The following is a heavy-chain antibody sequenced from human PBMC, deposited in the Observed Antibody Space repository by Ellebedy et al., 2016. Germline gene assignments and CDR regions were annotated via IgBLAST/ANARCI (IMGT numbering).Heavy chain of an antibody. CDR3: ASSGQLAAGYYFDY. CDR2: INPNSGGT. Sequence: ASVKVSCXASGYTFTGYYIHWVRQAPGQGLEWLGWINPNSGGTNSAQKFQGRVTMTRDTSTSTVYMELSSLRSEDTAVYYCASSGQLAAGYYFDYWGQGTLVTVSS. J-gene: IGHJ4*02. CDR1: GYTFTGYY. D-gene: IGHD6-6*01. V-gene: IGHV1-2*02.